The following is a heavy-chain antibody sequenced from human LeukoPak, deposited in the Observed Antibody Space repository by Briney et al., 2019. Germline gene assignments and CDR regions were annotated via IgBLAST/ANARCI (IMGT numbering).Heavy chain of an antibody. CDR2: INPNSGGT. Sequence: GASVKVSCKASGYTFTAYYMHWVRQAPGQGLEWMGWINPNSGGTNYAQKLQGRVTMTTDTSTSTAYMELRSLRSDDTAVYYCARDRAGTTVTPVVDYWGQGTLVTVSS. CDR1: GYTFTAYY. D-gene: IGHD4-17*01. CDR3: ARDRAGTTVTPVVDY. V-gene: IGHV1-2*02. J-gene: IGHJ4*02.